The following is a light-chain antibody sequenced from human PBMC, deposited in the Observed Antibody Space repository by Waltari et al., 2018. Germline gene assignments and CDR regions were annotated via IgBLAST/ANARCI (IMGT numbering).Light chain of an antibody. V-gene: IGKV3-11*01. CDR1: QSVSVY. CDR3: QQRSNGLT. CDR2: DAS. Sequence: EIVLTQSPATLSLSPGERATLSCRASQSVSVYLAWYQQTPGQAPRLLIFDASSRATGIPARFSGSGSGTDFTLTISSLEPEDFAVYYCQQRSNGLTFGGGTRVEIK. J-gene: IGKJ4*01.